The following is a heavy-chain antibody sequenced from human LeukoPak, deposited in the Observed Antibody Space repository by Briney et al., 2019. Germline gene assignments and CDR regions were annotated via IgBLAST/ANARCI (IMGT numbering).Heavy chain of an antibody. CDR2: ISGSGGST. D-gene: IGHD2-2*01. J-gene: IGHJ4*02. Sequence: GGSLRLSCAASGFTFSSYAMSWVRQAPGKGLEWVSAISGSGGSTYYADSVEGRFTISRDNSKNTLYLQMNSLRAEDTAVYYCAFRYCSSTSCNYKGFDYWGQGTLVTVSS. CDR1: GFTFSSYA. CDR3: AFRYCSSTSCNYKGFDY. V-gene: IGHV3-23*01.